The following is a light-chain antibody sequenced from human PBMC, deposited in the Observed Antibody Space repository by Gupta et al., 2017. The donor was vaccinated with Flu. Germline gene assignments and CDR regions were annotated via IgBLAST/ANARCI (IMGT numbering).Light chain of an antibody. V-gene: IGKV3-20*01. CDR3: QQYGSSPRFT. J-gene: IGKJ3*01. CDR2: GAS. CDR1: QSVSSSY. Sequence: EIVLTLSPGTLSLSPGESATLSCRASQSVSSSYLAWYQQKPGQAPRLLIYGASSRATGIPDRFSGSGSWTDFTLTISRLEPEDFAVYYCQQYGSSPRFTFGPGTKVEIK.